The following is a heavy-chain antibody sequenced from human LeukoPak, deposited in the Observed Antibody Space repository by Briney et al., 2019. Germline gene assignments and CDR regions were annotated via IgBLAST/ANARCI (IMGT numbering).Heavy chain of an antibody. J-gene: IGHJ3*02. CDR1: GGSFSGYY. V-gene: IGHV4-34*01. Sequence: SETLSLTCAVYGGSFSGYYWSWIRQPPGKGLEWIGEINHSGSTNYNPSLKSRVTISVDTSKNQFSLKLSSVTAADTAVYYCAREMYYDISTGYWNAFDIWGQGTMVTVSS. CDR2: INHSGST. CDR3: AREMYYDISTGYWNAFDI. D-gene: IGHD3-9*01.